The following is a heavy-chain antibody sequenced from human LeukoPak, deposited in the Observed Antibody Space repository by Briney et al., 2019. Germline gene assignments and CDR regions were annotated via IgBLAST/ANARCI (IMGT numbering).Heavy chain of an antibody. J-gene: IGHJ4*02. CDR1: GGSFSGYY. V-gene: IGHV4-34*01. CDR3: ARVHTVHYYDSSGYYYVD. CDR2: INHSGST. D-gene: IGHD3-22*01. Sequence: SETLSLTCAVYGGSFSGYYWSWIRQPPGKGLEWMGEINHSGSTNYNPSLKSRVTISVDTSKNRFSLKLSSVTAADTAVYYCARVHTVHYYDSSGYYYVDWGQGTLVTVSS.